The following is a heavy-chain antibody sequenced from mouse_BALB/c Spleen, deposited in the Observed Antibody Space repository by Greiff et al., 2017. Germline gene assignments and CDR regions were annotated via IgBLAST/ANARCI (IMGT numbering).Heavy chain of an antibody. V-gene: IGHV1-69*02. CDR1: GYTFTSYW. CDR3: ARRDYYGTGFAY. J-gene: IGHJ3*01. Sequence: QVQLKQPGAELVKPGAPVKLSCKASGYTFTSYWMNWVKQRPGRGLEWIGRIDPSDSETHYNQKFKDKATLTVDKSSSTAYIQLSSLTSEDSAVYYCARRDYYGTGFAYWGQGTLVTVSA. D-gene: IGHD1-2*01. CDR2: IDPSDSET.